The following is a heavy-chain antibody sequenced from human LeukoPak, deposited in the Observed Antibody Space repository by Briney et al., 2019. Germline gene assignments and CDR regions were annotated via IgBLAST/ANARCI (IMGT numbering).Heavy chain of an antibody. V-gene: IGHV3-21*04. CDR2: TSISSSYI. CDR3: AKPYSGSYHDAFDI. Sequence: GGSLRLSCAASGFTFSAYPMNWVRQAPGKGLEWVSSTSISSSYIYYADSVKGRFTISRDNAKNSLYLQMNSLRAEDTALYYCAKPYSGSYHDAFDIWGQGTMVTVSS. J-gene: IGHJ3*02. CDR1: GFTFSAYP. D-gene: IGHD1-26*01.